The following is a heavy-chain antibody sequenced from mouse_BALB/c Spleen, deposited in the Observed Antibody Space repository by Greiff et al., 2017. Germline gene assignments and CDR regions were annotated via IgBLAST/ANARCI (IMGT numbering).Heavy chain of an antibody. CDR3: ARDGYDKGYYFDY. CDR1: GFTFSSYA. V-gene: IGHV5-9-4*01. D-gene: IGHD2-2*01. CDR2: ISSGGSYT. J-gene: IGHJ2*01. Sequence: EVQLVESGGGLVKPGGSLKLSCAASGFTFSSYAMSWVRQSPEKRLEWVAEISSGGSYTYYPDTVTGRFTISRDNAKNTLYLEMSSLRSEDTAMYHCARDGYDKGYYFDYWGQGTTLTVSS.